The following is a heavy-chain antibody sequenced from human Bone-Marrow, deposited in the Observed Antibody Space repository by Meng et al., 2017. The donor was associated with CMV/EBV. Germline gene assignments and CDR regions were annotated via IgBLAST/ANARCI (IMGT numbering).Heavy chain of an antibody. CDR3: ARGKLQYCSSTSCYKENKRWFDP. CDR2: INWNGGST. CDR1: GFTFDDYG. Sequence: GGSLRLSCAASGFTFDDYGMSWVRQAPGKGLEWVSGINWNGGSTGYADSVKGRFTISRDNAKNSLYLQMNSLRAEDTALYYCARGKLQYCSSTSCYKENKRWFDPWGQGTLVTVSS. V-gene: IGHV3-20*04. D-gene: IGHD2-2*02. J-gene: IGHJ5*02.